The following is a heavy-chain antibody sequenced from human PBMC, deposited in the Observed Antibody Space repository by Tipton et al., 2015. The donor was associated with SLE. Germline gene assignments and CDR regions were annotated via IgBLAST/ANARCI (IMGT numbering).Heavy chain of an antibody. J-gene: IGHJ2*01. V-gene: IGHV4-34*01. D-gene: IGHD3-10*01. CDR2: INHSGST. Sequence: TLSLTCAVYGGSFSGYYWSWTRQPPGKGLEWIGEINHSGSTNYNPSLKSRVTISVDTSKNQFSLKLSPVTAADTAVYYCARGYYGSGAFDLWGRGTLVTVSS. CDR3: ARGYYGSGAFDL. CDR1: GGSFSGYY.